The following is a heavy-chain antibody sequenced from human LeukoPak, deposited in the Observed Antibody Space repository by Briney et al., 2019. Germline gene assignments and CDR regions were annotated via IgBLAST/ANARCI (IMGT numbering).Heavy chain of an antibody. CDR3: ARVVRYCSSTSCGYFDY. CDR1: GGSISSGGYY. CDR2: IYYSGST. J-gene: IGHJ4*02. V-gene: IGHV4-31*03. D-gene: IGHD2-2*01. Sequence: PSETLSLTCTVSGGSISSGGYYWSWIRQHPGKGLEWIGYIYYSGSTYYNPSLKSRVTISVDTSKNQFSLKLSSVTAADTAVYYYARVVRYCSSTSCGYFDYWGQGTLVTVSS.